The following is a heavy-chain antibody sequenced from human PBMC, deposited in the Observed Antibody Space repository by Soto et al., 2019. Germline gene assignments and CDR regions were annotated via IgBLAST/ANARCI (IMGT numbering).Heavy chain of an antibody. V-gene: IGHV3-7*01. J-gene: IGHJ4*02. CDR2: IKQDGSEK. CDR1: GGTCISYC. D-gene: IGHD3-16*02. CDR3: ARGYYDYIWESYRYLPDY. Sequence: GGSLRLSCAASGGTCISYCMNWVRQAPGKGLEWVANIKQDGSEKYYVGSVKGRFTISRDNAKNSLYLQMNSLRAEDTAVYYCARGYYDYIWESYRYLPDYWGQGTLVTVSS.